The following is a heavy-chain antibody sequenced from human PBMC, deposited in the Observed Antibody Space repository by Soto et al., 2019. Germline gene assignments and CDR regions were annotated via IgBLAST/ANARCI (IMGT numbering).Heavy chain of an antibody. J-gene: IGHJ4*02. V-gene: IGHV3-33*01. CDR1: GFTFSSYG. CDR3: AREMATKLDY. CDR2: IWNDGSNK. D-gene: IGHD5-12*01. Sequence: QVQLVESGGGVVQPGRSLRLSCAASGFTFSSYGMHWVRQAPGKGLEWVAVIWNDGSNKYYADSVKGRFTISRDNSKKTLDLQMNSLRAEDTAVYYCAREMATKLDYWGQGTVVTVSS.